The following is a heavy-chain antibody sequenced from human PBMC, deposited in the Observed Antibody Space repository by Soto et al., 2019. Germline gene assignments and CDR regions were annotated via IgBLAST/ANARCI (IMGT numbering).Heavy chain of an antibody. CDR2: IYYSGST. Sequence: PSETLSLTCTVSGGSISSGGYYWSWIRQHPGKGLEWIGYIYYSGSTYYNPSLKSRVTISVDTSKNQFSLKLSSVTAADTAVYYCARAVLDYYDSRGYFDYWGQGTLVTVSS. CDR1: GGSISSGGYY. V-gene: IGHV4-31*03. D-gene: IGHD3-22*01. J-gene: IGHJ4*02. CDR3: ARAVLDYYDSRGYFDY.